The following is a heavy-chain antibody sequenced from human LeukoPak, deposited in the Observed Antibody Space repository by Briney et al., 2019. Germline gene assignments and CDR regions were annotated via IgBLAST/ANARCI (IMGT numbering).Heavy chain of an antibody. D-gene: IGHD7-27*01. Sequence: GGSLRLSCAASGFTFSDYSMNWVRHPPGKRLEWVSIIGNNGGGIHYADSVKGRFTISRDNFKNALYLQMSSLRVEDTAVYYCAIDPNWGTHSWGQGVLVTVSS. CDR3: AIDPNWGTHS. CDR1: GFTFSDYS. J-gene: IGHJ4*02. V-gene: IGHV3-23*01. CDR2: IGNNGGGI.